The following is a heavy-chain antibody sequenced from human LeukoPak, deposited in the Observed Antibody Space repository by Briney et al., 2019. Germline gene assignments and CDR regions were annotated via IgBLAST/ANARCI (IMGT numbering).Heavy chain of an antibody. J-gene: IGHJ3*02. Sequence: GGSLRLSCSGSGFTFSRHNMHWVRQAPGKGLEYVSAISYNGDTTYYVDSVKGRFSISRDNSKNTLDLQVNSLRPEDTAVYYCVSDRETQEQIWGPGTLLTVSS. CDR2: ISYNGDTT. CDR1: GFTFSRHN. D-gene: IGHD1-26*01. V-gene: IGHV3-64D*09. CDR3: VSDRETQEQI.